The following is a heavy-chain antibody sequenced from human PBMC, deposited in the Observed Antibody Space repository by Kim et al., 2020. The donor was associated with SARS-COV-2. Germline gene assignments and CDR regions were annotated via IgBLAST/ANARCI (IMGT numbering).Heavy chain of an antibody. J-gene: IGHJ4*02. V-gene: IGHV5-51*01. CDR3: ARRGWFGELLKYYFDY. D-gene: IGHD3-10*01. CDR2: IYPGDSDT. Sequence: GESLKISCKGSGYSFTSYWIGWVRQMPGKGLEWMGIIYPGDSDTRYSPSFQGQVTISADKSISTAYLQWSSLKASDTAMYYCARRGWFGELLKYYFDYWGQGTLVTVSS. CDR1: GYSFTSYW.